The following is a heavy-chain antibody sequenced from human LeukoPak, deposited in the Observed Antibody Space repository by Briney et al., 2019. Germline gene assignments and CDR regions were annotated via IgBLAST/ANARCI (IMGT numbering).Heavy chain of an antibody. Sequence: ASAKVSCKTSGYTFATYSINWVRQAPGQGLEWMGWISGYSGSTNYAQKLQGRVTMTTDTSTTTAYMELRSLKSDDTAVYYCARGHSSGRDYYFDTWGQGTLVTVSS. J-gene: IGHJ4*02. CDR1: GYTFATYS. V-gene: IGHV1-18*01. D-gene: IGHD6-19*01. CDR2: ISGYSGST. CDR3: ARGHSSGRDYYFDT.